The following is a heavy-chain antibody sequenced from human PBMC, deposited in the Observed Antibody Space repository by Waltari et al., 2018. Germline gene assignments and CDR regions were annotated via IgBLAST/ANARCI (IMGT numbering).Heavy chain of an antibody. J-gene: IGHJ6*02. CDR3: AKVMYGSGSLHYYYGMDV. D-gene: IGHD3-10*01. CDR1: GFTFSSYA. Sequence: EVQLLESGGGLVQPGGSLRLSCAASGFTFSSYAMSWVRQAPGKGLGWFSAICVRVGGTNYEDSGKGLFTISRDNSKNTLYLQMNSLRAEDTAVYYCAKVMYGSGSLHYYYGMDVWGQGTTVTVSS. V-gene: IGHV3-23*01. CDR2: ICVRVGGT.